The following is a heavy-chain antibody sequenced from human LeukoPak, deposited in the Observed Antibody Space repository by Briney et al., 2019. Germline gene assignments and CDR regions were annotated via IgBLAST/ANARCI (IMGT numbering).Heavy chain of an antibody. J-gene: IGHJ5*02. CDR3: ARGRRWFGELKRGIWFDP. Sequence: SETLSLTCAVYGVSFSGYYWSWIRQPPGKGLEWIGEINHSGSTNYNPSLKSRVTISVDTSKNQFSLKLSSVTAADTAVYYCARGRRWFGELKRGIWFDPWGQGTLVTVSS. CDR1: GVSFSGYY. V-gene: IGHV4-34*01. CDR2: INHSGST. D-gene: IGHD3-10*01.